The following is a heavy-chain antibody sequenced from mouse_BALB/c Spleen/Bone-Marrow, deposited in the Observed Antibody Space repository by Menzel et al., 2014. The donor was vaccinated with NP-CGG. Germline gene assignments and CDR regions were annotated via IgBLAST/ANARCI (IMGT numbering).Heavy chain of an antibody. CDR2: IDPENRNT. Sequence: VQLQQSGAEIVRPGALVKLSCKASGFNIKDYYMQWVKQRPEQGLEWIGWIDPENRNTIYDPKFQGKASITADTSSNTAYLQLSSLTSEDTAVYYCARGDGYAMDYWGQGTSVTVSS. CDR1: GFNIKDYY. CDR3: ARGDGYAMDY. V-gene: IGHV14-1*02. J-gene: IGHJ4*01.